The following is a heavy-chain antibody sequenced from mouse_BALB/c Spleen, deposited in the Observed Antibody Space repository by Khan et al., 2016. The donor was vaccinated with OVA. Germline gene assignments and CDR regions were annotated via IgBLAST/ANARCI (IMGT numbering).Heavy chain of an antibody. V-gene: IGHV9-4*02. J-gene: IGHJ4*01. Sequence: QIQLVQSGPELKKPGETVRISCKASGYTFTTAGMQWVQKMPGKGLKWIGWINTHSGVPKYAEDFKGRFVFSLETSASTAYLQITNLKNEDPATYGYARGGAAFYRNDGGAMDSWGQGTSVTVSS. CDR1: GYTFTTAG. CDR2: INTHSGVP. CDR3: ARGGAAFYRNDGGAMDS. D-gene: IGHD2-14*01.